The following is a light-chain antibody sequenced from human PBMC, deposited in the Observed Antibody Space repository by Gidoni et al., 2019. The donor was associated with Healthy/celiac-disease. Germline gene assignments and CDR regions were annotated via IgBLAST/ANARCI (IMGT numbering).Light chain of an antibody. V-gene: IGLV1-40*01. J-gene: IGLJ2*01. CDR1: FSNIGAGYA. CDR3: QSFDNSLSSSVV. Sequence: QSVLTQPPSVSGAPAQTVTISCTGSFSNIGAGYAVHWYQQIPGTAPKLLIFDNNHRPSGVPDRFSGSKSGPSASLAIIGLQTEDEADYYCQSFDNSLSSSVVFGGGTRLTVL. CDR2: DNN.